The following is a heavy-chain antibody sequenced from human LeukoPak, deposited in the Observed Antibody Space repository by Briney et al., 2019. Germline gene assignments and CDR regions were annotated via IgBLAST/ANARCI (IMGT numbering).Heavy chain of an antibody. V-gene: IGHV4-31*03. Sequence: TSQTLSLTCTVSGGSISSGGYYWSWIRQHPGKGLEWIGYIYYSGSTNHNPSLKSRVTISVDTSKNQFSLKLSSVTAADTAVYYCASLESYYYDSSGYFPLRYWGQGTLVTVSS. CDR1: GGSISSGGYY. J-gene: IGHJ4*02. CDR2: IYYSGST. CDR3: ASLESYYYDSSGYFPLRY. D-gene: IGHD3-22*01.